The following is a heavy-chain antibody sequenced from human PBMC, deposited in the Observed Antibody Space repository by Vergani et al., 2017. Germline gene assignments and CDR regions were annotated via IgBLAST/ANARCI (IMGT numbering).Heavy chain of an antibody. J-gene: IGHJ5*02. D-gene: IGHD3-16*02. CDR3: ARVIMMTSGGVIVIGGWFDP. V-gene: IGHV1-18*01. CDR1: GYTFTSYG. Sequence: QVQLVQSGAEVKKPGASVKVSCKASGYTFTSYGISWVRQAPGQGLEWMGWISAYNGNTNYAQKLQGRVTMTTDTSTSTAYMELRSLRSDDTAVYYCARVIMMTSGGVIVIGGWFDPWGQGTLVTVSS. CDR2: ISAYNGNT.